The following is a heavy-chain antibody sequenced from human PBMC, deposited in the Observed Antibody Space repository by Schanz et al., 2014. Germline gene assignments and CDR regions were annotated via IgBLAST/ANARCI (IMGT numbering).Heavy chain of an antibody. CDR2: IYYSGST. Sequence: QVQLHESGPGLVKPSETLSLTCTVSGDSISNYYWTWIRQPPGKRLEWIGYIYYSGSTKYNPSLKSRVTMSVDTSKKQFSLRLSSVSAADTAVYYCARHVLPYDAFDIWGQGTTVIVSS. J-gene: IGHJ3*02. V-gene: IGHV4-59*08. CDR3: ARHVLPYDAFDI. CDR1: GDSISNYY.